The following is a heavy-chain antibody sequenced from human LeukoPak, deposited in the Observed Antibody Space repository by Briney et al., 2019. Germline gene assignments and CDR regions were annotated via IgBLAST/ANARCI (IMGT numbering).Heavy chain of an antibody. CDR2: IRYDGSNK. CDR3: AKAASYDILTGYYYYGMDV. Sequence: GGSLRLSCAASGFTFSSYGMHWVRQAPGKGLEWVAFIRYDGSNKYYADSVRGRFTISRDNSKNTLYLQMNSLRAEDTAVYYCAKAASYDILTGYYYYGMDVWGQGTTVTVSS. J-gene: IGHJ6*02. CDR1: GFTFSSYG. D-gene: IGHD3-9*01. V-gene: IGHV3-30*02.